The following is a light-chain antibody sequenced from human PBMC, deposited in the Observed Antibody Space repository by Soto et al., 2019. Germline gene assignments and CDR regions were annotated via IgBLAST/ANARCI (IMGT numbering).Light chain of an antibody. CDR1: SSDVGAYNF. J-gene: IGLJ1*01. CDR2: DVS. Sequence: QSVLAQPPSASRSPGQSIAISCTGNSSDVGAYNFVSWYQQYPGKAPKLIIYDVSNRLSGVSSRFSGPKSGNTASLTISGLQAEDEADYYCSSFTASSTYAFGTGTKVTVL. CDR3: SSFTASSTYA. V-gene: IGLV2-14*01.